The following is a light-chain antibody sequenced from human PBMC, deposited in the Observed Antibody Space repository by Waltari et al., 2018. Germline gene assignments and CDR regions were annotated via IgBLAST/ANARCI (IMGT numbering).Light chain of an antibody. Sequence: SSELTQDPSVSVALGQTVRITCHGDSLRRFYASWYQQRPGHAPILVLYGQDNRPSEIPDRVSGSTSGNTASLTITGAQAEDEADYYCHSRDTSSTRVFGGGTRLTV. CDR1: SLRRFY. CDR3: HSRDTSSTRV. CDR2: GQD. J-gene: IGLJ2*01. V-gene: IGLV3-19*01.